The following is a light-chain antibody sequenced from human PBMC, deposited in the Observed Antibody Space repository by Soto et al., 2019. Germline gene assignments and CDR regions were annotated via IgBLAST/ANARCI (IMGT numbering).Light chain of an antibody. V-gene: IGKV3-20*01. J-gene: IGKJ1*01. CDR3: QQYGNSPRT. CDR2: GAS. CDR1: QSVNSNF. Sequence: EIVLMQSPGTLSLSPGERATLSCRASQSVNSNFLAWYQQKPCQAPRLLISGASNRATGIPDRFSGSGSGTDFTLTISRLEPEDFAVYYCQQYGNSPRTFGQGTKVELK.